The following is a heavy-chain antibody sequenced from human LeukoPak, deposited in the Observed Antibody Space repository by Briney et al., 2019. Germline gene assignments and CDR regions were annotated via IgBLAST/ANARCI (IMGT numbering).Heavy chain of an antibody. Sequence: GGSLRLSCAASGLTFSSYAMSWVRQAPGKGLEWVSAISGSGGSTSYADSVKGRFTISRDNSTNTLYLQMNSLRAEDTAVYYCAKIQSIDAFDIWGQGTMVTVSS. V-gene: IGHV3-23*01. J-gene: IGHJ3*02. CDR2: ISGSGGST. CDR3: AKIQSIDAFDI. D-gene: IGHD2/OR15-2a*01. CDR1: GLTFSSYA.